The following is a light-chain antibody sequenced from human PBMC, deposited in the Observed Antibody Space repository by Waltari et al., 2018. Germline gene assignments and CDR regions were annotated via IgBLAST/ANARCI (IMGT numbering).Light chain of an antibody. CDR1: NSDIGAYDF. V-gene: IGLV2-11*01. Sequence: QAGLTQPRSVSGSPGQSVTISCTGTNSDIGAYDFVSWYQQYPGTAPKLMIFEVSKRPSGVSDSFSGSKSGNTASLTISGLRSDDEADYYCSSYAGSNTLIFAGGTRLTVL. CDR2: EVS. J-gene: IGLJ2*01. CDR3: SSYAGSNTLI.